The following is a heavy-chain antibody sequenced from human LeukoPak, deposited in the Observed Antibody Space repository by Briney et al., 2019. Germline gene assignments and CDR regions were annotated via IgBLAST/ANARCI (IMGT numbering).Heavy chain of an antibody. CDR3: ARVGGYYYYGMDV. V-gene: IGHV1-8*01. J-gene: IGHJ6*02. CDR2: MNPNNSDI. Sequence: ASVKVSCKASGYTFTSYHINWVRQATGQGLEWVGWMNPNNSDIGYAQKFQGRVTMTRNTSIGTAYMELSSLRSEDTAVYYCARVGGYYYYGMDVWGQGTTVTVSS. CDR1: GYTFTSYH. D-gene: IGHD2-15*01.